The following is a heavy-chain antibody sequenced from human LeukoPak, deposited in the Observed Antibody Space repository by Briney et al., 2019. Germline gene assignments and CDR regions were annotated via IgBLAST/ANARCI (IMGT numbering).Heavy chain of an antibody. Sequence: GGSLRLSCAASGFTFSSYAMSWVRQAPGEGLEWVSAISGSGGSTYYADSVKGRFTISRDNAKNSLYLQMNSLRAEDTAVYYCAREGGGYNNRGFDYWGQGTLVTVSS. V-gene: IGHV3-23*01. CDR2: ISGSGGST. CDR1: GFTFSSYA. D-gene: IGHD5-24*01. J-gene: IGHJ4*02. CDR3: AREGGGYNNRGFDY.